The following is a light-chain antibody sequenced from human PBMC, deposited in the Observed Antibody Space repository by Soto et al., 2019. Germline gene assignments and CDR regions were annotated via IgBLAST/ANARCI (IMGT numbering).Light chain of an antibody. Sequence: AIRMTQSPSSFSASTGDRVTITCRASQGISSYLALYQQKPGKAPKLLIYAASTLQSGVPSRFSGSGSGTDFTLTISCLQSEDFATYYCQQYYSYPLTFGGGTKVHIK. CDR3: QQYYSYPLT. CDR1: QGISSY. J-gene: IGKJ4*01. V-gene: IGKV1-8*01. CDR2: AAS.